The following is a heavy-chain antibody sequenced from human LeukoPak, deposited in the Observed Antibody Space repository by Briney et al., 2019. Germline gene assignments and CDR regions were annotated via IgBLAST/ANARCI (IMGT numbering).Heavy chain of an antibody. D-gene: IGHD3-16*02. CDR3: ARHYRDWFDP. CDR1: GGSISSSSYY. J-gene: IGHJ5*02. CDR2: ISYSGST. Sequence: PSETLSLTCTVSGGSISSSSYYWSWIRQPPGKGLEWIGYISYSGSTNYNPSLKSRVTMSVDTSKNQLSLKLSSVTAADTAVYYCARHYRDWFDPWGQGTLVTVSS. V-gene: IGHV4-61*05.